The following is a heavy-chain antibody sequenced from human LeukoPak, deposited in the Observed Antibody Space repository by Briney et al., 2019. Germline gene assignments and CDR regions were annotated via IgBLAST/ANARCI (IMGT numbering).Heavy chain of an antibody. CDR1: GLTFSSYW. J-gene: IGHJ6*02. V-gene: IGHV3-74*01. CDR2: INSDGSST. D-gene: IGHD1-14*01. Sequence: GGSLRLSCAASGLTFSSYWMHWVRQAPGKGLVWVSRINSDGSSTSYADSVKGRFTISRDNAKNMLYLQMNSLRAEDTAVYYCATGQGHGMDVWGQGTTVTVSS. CDR3: ATGQGHGMDV.